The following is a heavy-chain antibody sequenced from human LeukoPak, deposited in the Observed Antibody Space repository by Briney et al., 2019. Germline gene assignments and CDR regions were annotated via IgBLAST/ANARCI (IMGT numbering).Heavy chain of an antibody. Sequence: GESLKISCKGSGYSFTSYWIGWVRQMPGKGLEWMGIIYPGDSDTRYSPSFQGQVTISADKSVSTAYLQWSSLKASDTAMYYCARLRGLNYGDYTFDYWGQGTLVTVSS. D-gene: IGHD4-17*01. CDR3: ARLRGLNYGDYTFDY. J-gene: IGHJ4*02. V-gene: IGHV5-51*01. CDR2: IYPGDSDT. CDR1: GYSFTSYW.